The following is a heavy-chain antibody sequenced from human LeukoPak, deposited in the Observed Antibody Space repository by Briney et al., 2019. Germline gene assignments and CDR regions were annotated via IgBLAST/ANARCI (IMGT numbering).Heavy chain of an antibody. D-gene: IGHD3-16*01. CDR2: ISGSGGST. CDR1: GFTFSSYA. CDR3: AKSGGVLPRPFDY. J-gene: IGHJ4*02. Sequence: GGSLSLSCAASGFTFSSYAMSWVRQAPGKGLEWVSAISGSGGSTYYADSVKGRFTISRDNSKNTLYLQMNSLRAEDTAVYYCAKSGGVLPRPFDYWGQGTLVTVSS. V-gene: IGHV3-23*01.